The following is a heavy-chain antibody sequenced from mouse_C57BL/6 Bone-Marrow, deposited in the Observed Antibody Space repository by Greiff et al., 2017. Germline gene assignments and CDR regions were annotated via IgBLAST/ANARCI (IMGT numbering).Heavy chain of an antibody. CDR1: GFNIKDDY. J-gene: IGHJ1*03. CDR2: IDPENGDT. CDR3: TGTVVAHWYFDV. Sequence: EVQLQQSGAELVRPGASVKLSCTASGFNIKDDYMHWVKQRPEQGQEWSGWIDPENGDTEYAAKFQGKATITADTSSNTAYLQLRSLTTEDTAAYYCTGTVVAHWYFDVWGTGTTVTVSS. V-gene: IGHV14-4*01. D-gene: IGHD1-1*01.